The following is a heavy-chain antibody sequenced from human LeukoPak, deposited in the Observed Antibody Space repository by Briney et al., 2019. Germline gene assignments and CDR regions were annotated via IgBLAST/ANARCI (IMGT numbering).Heavy chain of an antibody. CDR1: GFTFSSYA. Sequence: GSLRLSCAASGFTFSSYAMHWVRQAPGKGLEWVAVISYDGSNKYYADSVKGRFTISRDNSKNTLYLQMNSLRAEDTALYYCAKDQRRRDGYNLGDYFDSWGQGTLVTVSS. J-gene: IGHJ4*02. CDR2: ISYDGSNK. D-gene: IGHD5-24*01. CDR3: AKDQRRRDGYNLGDYFDS. V-gene: IGHV3-30*04.